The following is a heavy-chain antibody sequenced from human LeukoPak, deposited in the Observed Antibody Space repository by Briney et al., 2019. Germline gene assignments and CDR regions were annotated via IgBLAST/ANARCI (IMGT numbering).Heavy chain of an antibody. Sequence: GGSLRLSCAASGFXFSSYEINWVRQAPGKGLEWVSDMSSIGTTIYYADSVKGRYTISRDNAKNSLFLQMNSLRADDTAVYYCAVGRGYWGQGTLVTVSS. CDR3: AVGRGY. CDR2: MSSIGTTI. V-gene: IGHV3-48*03. D-gene: IGHD1-26*01. CDR1: GFXFSSYE. J-gene: IGHJ4*02.